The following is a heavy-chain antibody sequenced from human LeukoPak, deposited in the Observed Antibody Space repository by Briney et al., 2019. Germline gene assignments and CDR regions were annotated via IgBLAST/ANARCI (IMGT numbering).Heavy chain of an antibody. J-gene: IGHJ4*02. CDR1: GGSISSYY. V-gene: IGHV4-59*08. D-gene: IGHD6-19*01. CDR3: ASSYSSGWVDY. CDR2: IYYSGST. Sequence: SETLSLTCTVSGGSISSYYWSWIRQPPGKGLEWIGYIYYSGSTNYNPSLKSRVTISVDTSKNQFSLKLSSVTAAETAVYYCASSYSSGWVDYWGQGTLVTVSS.